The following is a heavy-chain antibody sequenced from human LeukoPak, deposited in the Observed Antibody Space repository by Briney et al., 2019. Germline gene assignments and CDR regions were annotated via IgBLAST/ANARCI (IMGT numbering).Heavy chain of an antibody. V-gene: IGHV3-30*04. D-gene: IGHD3-22*01. CDR3: AREGQDTMIVVVIPFDY. CDR2: ISYDGSNK. CDR1: GFTFSSYA. J-gene: IGHJ4*02. Sequence: PGGSLRLSCAASGFTFSSYAMHWVCQAPGKGLEWVAVISYDGSNKYYADSVKGRFTISRDNSKNTLYLQMNSLRAEDTAVYYCAREGQDTMIVVVIPFDYWGQGTLVTVSS.